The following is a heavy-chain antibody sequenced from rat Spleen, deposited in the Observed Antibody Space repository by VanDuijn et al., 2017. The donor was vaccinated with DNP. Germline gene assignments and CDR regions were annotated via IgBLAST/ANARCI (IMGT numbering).Heavy chain of an antibody. Sequence: EVQLVESGGGLVQSGRSLKLSCAASRFSFSDYYMAWVRQAPTKGLEWVAYIGSDAYAPYYGDSVKGRFTISRDNAKSTLYLQMNSLRSEDMATYYCVRWNSGHFDYWGQGVMVTVSS. CDR3: VRWNSGHFDY. V-gene: IGHV5-22*01. J-gene: IGHJ2*01. CDR2: IGSDAYAP. CDR1: RFSFSDYY. D-gene: IGHD4-3*01.